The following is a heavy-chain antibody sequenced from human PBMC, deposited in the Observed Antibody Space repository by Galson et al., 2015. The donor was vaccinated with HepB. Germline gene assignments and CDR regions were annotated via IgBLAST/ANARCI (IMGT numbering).Heavy chain of an antibody. CDR2: ISGSGGST. D-gene: IGHD3-10*01. CDR1: GFTFSSYA. CDR3: AKDFRVRGVPQFQH. J-gene: IGHJ1*01. V-gene: IGHV3-23*01. Sequence: SLRLSCAASGFTFSSYAMSWVRQAPGKGLEWVSSISGSGGSTYYADSVKGRFTISRDNSKNTLYLQMNNLRAEDTAVYYCAKDFRVRGVPQFQHGGPGTLVTVSS.